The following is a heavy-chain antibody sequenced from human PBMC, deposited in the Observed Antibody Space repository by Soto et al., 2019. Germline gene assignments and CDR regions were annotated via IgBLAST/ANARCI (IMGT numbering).Heavy chain of an antibody. D-gene: IGHD3-3*01. Sequence: QVQLVQAGDEEKKPGASVKVSCKASGYTFTSYDMHWVRQAPGQRLEWMVWINAGNGNTKYSHKFQGRVTITRDTLWNTAYVELSSRSSGFTAVYFLTRVPGGIFVDYWGPGTRVTV. J-gene: IGHJ4*02. V-gene: IGHV1-3*05. CDR2: INAGNGNT. CDR3: TRVPGGIFVDY. CDR1: GYTFTSYD.